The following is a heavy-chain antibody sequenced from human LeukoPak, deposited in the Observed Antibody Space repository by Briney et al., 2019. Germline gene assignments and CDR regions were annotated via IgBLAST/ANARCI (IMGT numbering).Heavy chain of an antibody. V-gene: IGHV3-48*02. CDR3: ARAGLTTYPPNFDY. CDR2: ISSSSTI. D-gene: IGHD1-1*01. CDR1: GFTFSSYS. J-gene: IGHJ4*02. Sequence: GSLRLSCAASGFTFSSYSMNWVRQAPGKGLEWVSYISSSSTIYYADSVKGRFTISRDNAKNSLFLQMNSLRDEDTAVYYCARAGLTTYPPNFDYWGQGTLVTVSS.